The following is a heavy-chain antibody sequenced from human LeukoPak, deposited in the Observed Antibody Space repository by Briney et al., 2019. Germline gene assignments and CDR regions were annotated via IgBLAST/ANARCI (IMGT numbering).Heavy chain of an antibody. CDR2: ISNSSSNI. J-gene: IGHJ1*01. V-gene: IGHV3-21*01. CDR3: ARWGYYDSSDQH. D-gene: IGHD3-22*01. CDR1: GFTFNTYS. Sequence: KPGGSLRLSCAASGFTFNTYSMNWVRQAPGKGLEWVSSISNSSSNIQYEDSVKGRFTISRDNAKNSLYLQMNSLRAEDTAVYYCARWGYYDSSDQHWGQGTLVTVSS.